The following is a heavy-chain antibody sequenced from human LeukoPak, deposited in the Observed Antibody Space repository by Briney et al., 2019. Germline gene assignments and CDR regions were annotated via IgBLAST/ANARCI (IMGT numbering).Heavy chain of an antibody. CDR2: ILYDGSNK. Sequence: HPGRSLRLSCAASGFTFRSYGMHWVRPAPGKGLEWVAVILYDGSNKYYADSVKGRFTISRDNSKNTLYLQVNSLRAADTAIYYCAKVQEMDTILPPFHYWGQGTLVTVSS. CDR1: GFTFRSYG. V-gene: IGHV3-30*18. CDR3: AKVQEMDTILPPFHY. D-gene: IGHD5-24*01. J-gene: IGHJ4*02.